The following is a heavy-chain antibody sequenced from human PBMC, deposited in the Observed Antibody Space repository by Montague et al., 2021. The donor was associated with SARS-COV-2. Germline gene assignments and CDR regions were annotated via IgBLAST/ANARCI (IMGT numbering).Heavy chain of an antibody. Sequence: PALVKPTKTLTLTCTFSGFSLSTSGMCVSWIRQPPGKALEWLALIDWDDDKYYSTSLKTRLTISKDTSKNQVVLTMTNMYPVDTATYYCARSHYDILTGYYTVFDYWGQGTLVTVSS. CDR2: IDWDDDK. CDR3: ARSHYDILTGYYTVFDY. J-gene: IGHJ4*02. CDR1: GFSLSTSGMC. V-gene: IGHV2-70*01. D-gene: IGHD3-9*01.